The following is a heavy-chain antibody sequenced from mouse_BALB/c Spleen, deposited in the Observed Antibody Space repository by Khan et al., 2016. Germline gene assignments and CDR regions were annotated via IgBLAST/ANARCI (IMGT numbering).Heavy chain of an antibody. J-gene: IGHJ3*01. CDR1: EYEFPSHD. V-gene: IGHV5-2*01. CDR2: INSAGNDT. Sequence: EVELVESGGGLVQPGESLKLSCESNEYEFPSHDMAWVRKTPEKRLELVAAINSAGNDTYYPDTMERRFIISRDNTKKNLYLQINSLRSENTALYYCTRHYYGSSFWFAYWGQGTLVTVSA. CDR3: TRHYYGSSFWFAY. D-gene: IGHD1-1*01.